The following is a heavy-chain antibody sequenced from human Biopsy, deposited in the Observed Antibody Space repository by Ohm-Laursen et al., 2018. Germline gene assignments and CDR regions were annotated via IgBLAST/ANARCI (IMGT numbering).Heavy chain of an antibody. CDR2: IYYSGGT. D-gene: IGHD3-22*01. V-gene: IGHV4-59*01. Sequence: SDTLSLTCSASGGSMTGYEWSWIRLAPGKGLEWIGYIYYSGGTKYNPSLASRVTFSVDMSKSQFSLKLYSVTAADTAVYYCARDRGFYSDRTVPGYFDLWGRGTLVTVSS. J-gene: IGHJ2*01. CDR1: GGSMTGYE. CDR3: ARDRGFYSDRTVPGYFDL.